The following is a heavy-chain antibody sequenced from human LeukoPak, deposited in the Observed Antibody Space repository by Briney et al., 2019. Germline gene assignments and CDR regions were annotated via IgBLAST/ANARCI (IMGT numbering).Heavy chain of an antibody. CDR2: IYTSGST. V-gene: IGHV4-4*07. Sequence: PSETLSLTCTVSGGSISSYYWSWIRQPAGKGLEWIGRIYTSGSTNYNPSLKSRVTMSVDTSKNQFSLKLSSVTAADTAVYYCARAPRIPFGGVIVLDDAFDIWGQGTMVTVSS. D-gene: IGHD3-16*02. CDR3: ARAPRIPFGGVIVLDDAFDI. CDR1: GGSISSYY. J-gene: IGHJ3*02.